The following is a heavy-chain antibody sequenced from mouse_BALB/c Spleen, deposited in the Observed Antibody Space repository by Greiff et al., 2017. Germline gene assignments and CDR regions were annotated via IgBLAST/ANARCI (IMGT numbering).Heavy chain of an antibody. CDR1: GDSITRGY. J-gene: IGHJ4*01. Sequence: EVQLQESGPSLVKPSQTLSLTCSVTGDSITRGYWNWIRKFPGNKLEYMGYISYSGSTYYNPSLKSRISITRDTSKNQYFLQLNSVTTEDTATYYCASADGYYRMDDWGQGTSVTVSS. V-gene: IGHV3-8*02. D-gene: IGHD2-3*01. CDR2: ISYSGST. CDR3: ASADGYYRMDD.